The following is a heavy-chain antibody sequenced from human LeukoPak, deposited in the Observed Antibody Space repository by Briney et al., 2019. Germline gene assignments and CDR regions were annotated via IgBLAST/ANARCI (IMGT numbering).Heavy chain of an antibody. CDR2: ISSSSSYI. CDR1: GFTLSSSS. D-gene: IGHD3-22*01. CDR3: ATSRITMIGDYMDF. V-gene: IGHV3-21*01. J-gene: IGHJ6*03. Sequence: GGSLRLSCAASGFTLSSSSMNWVRQAPGKGLEGVSSISSSSSYIYYADSVKGRFTLPRDNSKNTVYLQVDSLRSEDTAVYFCATSRITMIGDYMDFWGRGTAVTVSS.